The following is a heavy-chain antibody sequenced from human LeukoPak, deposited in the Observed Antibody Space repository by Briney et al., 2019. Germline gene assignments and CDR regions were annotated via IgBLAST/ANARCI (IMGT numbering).Heavy chain of an antibody. D-gene: IGHD3-3*01. J-gene: IGHJ6*03. CDR2: IHTSGST. CDR3: ARGLDYDFWSGYFENPYYMDV. V-gene: IGHV4-4*07. Sequence: KPSETLSLTCTVSGGSISSYYWSWIRQPAGKGLEWIGRIHTSGSTNYNPSLKSRVTISVDTSKNQFSLKLSSVTAADTAVYYCARGLDYDFWSGYFENPYYMDVWGKGTTVTVSS. CDR1: GGSISSYY.